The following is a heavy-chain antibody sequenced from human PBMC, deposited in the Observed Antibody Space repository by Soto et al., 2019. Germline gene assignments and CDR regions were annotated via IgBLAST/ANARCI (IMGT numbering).Heavy chain of an antibody. Sequence: LRLSCAASGFTFSNYAMHWVRQAPGKGLEWVAVISYDGRNKYYADSVKGRFTISRDNSKNTLYLQVNSLRADVTAVYYCARNGSGNYYHFDYWGQGTLVTVSS. CDR2: ISYDGRNK. D-gene: IGHD3-10*01. V-gene: IGHV3-30*04. J-gene: IGHJ4*02. CDR1: GFTFSNYA. CDR3: ARNGSGNYYHFDY.